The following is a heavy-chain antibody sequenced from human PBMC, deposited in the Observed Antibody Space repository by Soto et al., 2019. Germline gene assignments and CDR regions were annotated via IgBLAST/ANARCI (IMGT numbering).Heavy chain of an antibody. D-gene: IGHD3-10*02. Sequence: GASVKVSFKASGYTFTSYYMHWLRQAPRQGLEWMGIINPSGGSTSYAQKFQGRVTMTRDTSTSTVYMELSGLRSEDTAVYYCARDTTLAMDVWGQGTTVTVSS. CDR3: ARDTTLAMDV. J-gene: IGHJ6*02. V-gene: IGHV1-46*01. CDR2: INPSGGST. CDR1: GYTFTSYY.